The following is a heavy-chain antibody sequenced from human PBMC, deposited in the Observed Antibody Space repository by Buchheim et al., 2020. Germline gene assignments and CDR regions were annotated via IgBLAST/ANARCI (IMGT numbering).Heavy chain of an antibody. V-gene: IGHV3-7*01. J-gene: IGHJ6*02. CDR1: GFTFSSYW. CDR3: ARRQLIAVAGTSEKYYYYGMDV. D-gene: IGHD6-13*01. CDR2: IKQDGSEK. Sequence: EVQLVESGGGLVQPGGSLRLSCAASGFTFSSYWMSWVRQAPGKGLEWVANIKQDGSEKYYVDSVKGRFTISRDNAKNSLYLQMNSLRAEDTAVYYCARRQLIAVAGTSEKYYYYGMDVWGQGTT.